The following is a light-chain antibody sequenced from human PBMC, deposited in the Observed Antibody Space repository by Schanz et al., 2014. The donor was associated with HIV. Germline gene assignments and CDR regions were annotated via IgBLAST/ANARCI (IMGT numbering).Light chain of an antibody. CDR3: QQYGDSRYT. V-gene: IGKV3-20*01. CDR2: ATS. CDR1: QRLSSSY. Sequence: EIVLTQSPGSLSLSPGGRATLSCGASQRLSSSYLAWYQQKRDQPPRLVIYATSTRAAGIPDRFSGTGSGTDFTLTISSLEPEDFAVYYCQQYGDSRYTFGQGTKVEIK. J-gene: IGKJ2*01.